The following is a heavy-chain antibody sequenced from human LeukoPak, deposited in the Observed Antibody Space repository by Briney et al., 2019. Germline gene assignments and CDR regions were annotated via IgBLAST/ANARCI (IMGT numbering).Heavy chain of an antibody. CDR2: ITGDGTTT. D-gene: IGHD3-22*01. Sequence: GGSLRLSCAASGFTFDDSAMHWVRQAPGRGLEWVSLITGDGTTTYYADSVKGRFTISRDNNKNSLYLQMHSLRTEDTAFYYCAKPNNYYDSSGYPVAYYYHYMDVWGKGATVTVSS. CDR1: GFTFDDSA. V-gene: IGHV3-43*02. J-gene: IGHJ6*03. CDR3: AKPNNYYDSSGYPVAYYYHYMDV.